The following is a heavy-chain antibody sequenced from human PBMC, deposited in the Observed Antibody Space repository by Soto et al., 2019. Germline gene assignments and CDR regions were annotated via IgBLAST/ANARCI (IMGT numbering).Heavy chain of an antibody. J-gene: IGHJ6*02. CDR2: IIPIFGTA. Sequence: QVPLVQSGAEVKKPGSSVKVSCKASGGTFSSYAISWVRQAPGQGLEWMGGIIPIFGTANYAQKFQGRVTITADESTSTAYMELSSLRSEDTAVYYCARDRAVAGTYYYYGMDVWGQGTTVTVSS. V-gene: IGHV1-69*12. D-gene: IGHD6-19*01. CDR1: GGTFSSYA. CDR3: ARDRAVAGTYYYYGMDV.